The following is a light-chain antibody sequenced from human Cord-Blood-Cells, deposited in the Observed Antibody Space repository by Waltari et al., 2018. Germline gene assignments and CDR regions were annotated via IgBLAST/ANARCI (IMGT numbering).Light chain of an antibody. CDR1: PSVLYSSNNKNY. V-gene: IGKV4-1*01. CDR3: QQYYSTPLT. J-gene: IGKJ4*01. Sequence: DIMMTQSPNSLAVSLGERATFNCKSSPSVLYSSNNKNYLAWYQQKPGQPPKLIISWASTRESGVPDPFSGSGSGTDFTLTISSLQAEDVAVYYCQQYYSTPLTSGGGTKVEIK. CDR2: WAS.